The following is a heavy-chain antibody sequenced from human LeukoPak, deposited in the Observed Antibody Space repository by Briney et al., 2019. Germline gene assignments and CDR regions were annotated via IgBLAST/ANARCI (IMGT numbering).Heavy chain of an antibody. CDR1: GFTFSGSA. CDR3: TRPPYSDNSGYYSS. Sequence: GGSLRLSCAASGFTFSGSAMHWVRQASGKGLEWVGRIRSKANSYATAYAASVKGRFTISRDDSNTTAYLQMNRLKTEDTAVYYCTRPPYSDNSGYYSSWGQGTLVTVSS. CDR2: IRSKANSYAT. J-gene: IGHJ5*02. D-gene: IGHD3-22*01. V-gene: IGHV3-73*01.